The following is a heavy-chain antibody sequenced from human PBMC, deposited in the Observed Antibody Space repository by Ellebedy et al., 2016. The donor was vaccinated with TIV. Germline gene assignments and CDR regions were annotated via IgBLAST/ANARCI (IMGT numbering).Heavy chain of an antibody. CDR3: ARGGRDSSGHYEDWYYDL. CDR2: IRSMAYGGTT. CDR1: GFAFSPNA. D-gene: IGHD3-22*01. J-gene: IGHJ2*01. Sequence: GESLKISCAASGFAFSPNAMSWVRQAPGKGLEWVGFIRSMAYGGTTEYAASVKGRFTISRDDSKSIAYLQMSSLKIEDTAVYYCARGGRDSSGHYEDWYYDLWGRGTLVTVSS. V-gene: IGHV3-49*04.